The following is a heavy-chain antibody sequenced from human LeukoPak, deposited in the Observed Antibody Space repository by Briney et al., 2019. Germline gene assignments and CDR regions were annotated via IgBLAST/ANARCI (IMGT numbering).Heavy chain of an antibody. Sequence: GGSLRLSCAASGFTFSNAWMSWVRQAPGKGLEWVANINQDGSEKYYVDSVKARFTISRDNAKNSLYLQMNSLRAEDTAVYYCARVSGYCSSTSCPIQYYYGMDVWGPGTTVTVSS. J-gene: IGHJ6*02. D-gene: IGHD2-2*03. CDR2: INQDGSEK. CDR1: GFTFSNAW. CDR3: ARVSGYCSSTSCPIQYYYGMDV. V-gene: IGHV3-7*01.